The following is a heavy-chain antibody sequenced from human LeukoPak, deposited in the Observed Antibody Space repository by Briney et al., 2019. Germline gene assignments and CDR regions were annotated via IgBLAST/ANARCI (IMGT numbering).Heavy chain of an antibody. D-gene: IGHD2-21*02. V-gene: IGHV1-2*02. J-gene: IGHJ4*02. CDR2: INPHSGGT. Sequence: EASVKVSCKASGFTFSGHYIHWVRQAPGQGLEWMGYINPHSGGTSSPQKFQGRVTMTTDTSISAVYMEPSSLTSDDTAMYYCVREGNELLSKNFDYWGQGSLVTVSS. CDR3: VREGNELLSKNFDY. CDR1: GFTFSGHY.